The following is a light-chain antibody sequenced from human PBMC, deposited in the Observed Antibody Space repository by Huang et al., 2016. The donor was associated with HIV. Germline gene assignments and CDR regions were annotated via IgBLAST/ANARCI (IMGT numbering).Light chain of an antibody. CDR3: QQYSSYILT. CDR2: KAS. CDR1: QSINSW. V-gene: IGKV1-5*03. Sequence: DIQLTQSPSTLSASVGDRVTITCRASQSINSWLAWYQQAPGKAPKLLIYKASSLESGVPSRFSGSGSGTEFTLTITSLQPDDFATYYCQQYSSYILTFGGGTKVEIK. J-gene: IGKJ4*01.